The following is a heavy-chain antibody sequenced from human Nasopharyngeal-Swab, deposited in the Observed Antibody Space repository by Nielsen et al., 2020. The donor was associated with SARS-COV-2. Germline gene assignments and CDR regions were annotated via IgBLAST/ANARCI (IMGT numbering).Heavy chain of an antibody. CDR3: ARGGGDDYVWGSYNYYFDY. V-gene: IGHV3-53*01. CDR2: IYSGGST. Sequence: GGSLRLSCAASGFTVGSNYMSWVRQAPGKGLEWVSVIYSGGSTYYADSVKGRFTISRDNSKNTLYLQMNSLRAEDTAVYYCARGGGDDYVWGSYNYYFDYWGQGTLVTVSS. D-gene: IGHD3-16*01. CDR1: GFTVGSNY. J-gene: IGHJ4*02.